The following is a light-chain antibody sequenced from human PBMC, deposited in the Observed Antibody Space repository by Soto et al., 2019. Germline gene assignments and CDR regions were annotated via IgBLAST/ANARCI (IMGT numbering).Light chain of an antibody. Sequence: EIVLTQSPGTLSLSPGERATLSCRASQSVSNSFLVWYQQKPGQAPRLLIYGASSRATGIPDRFRGSGSGTDFTLTISRLEPVDFAVYYCQQYGSSPITFGQGTRLEIK. CDR3: QQYGSSPIT. CDR2: GAS. V-gene: IGKV3-20*01. CDR1: QSVSNSF. J-gene: IGKJ5*01.